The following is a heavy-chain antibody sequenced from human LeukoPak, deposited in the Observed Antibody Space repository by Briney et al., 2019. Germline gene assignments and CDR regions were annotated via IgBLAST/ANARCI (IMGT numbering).Heavy chain of an antibody. CDR3: ARYMDTVTTDY. J-gene: IGHJ4*02. Sequence: GASLKVSCKASGYTFTGYYMHWVRQAPGQGLEWMGWINPNSGGPNCAQKFQGRVTMTRDTCISTAYMELSRLKSDDTAVYYCARYMDTVTTDYWGQGTLVTVAS. V-gene: IGHV1-2*02. CDR1: GYTFTGYY. CDR2: INPNSGGP. D-gene: IGHD4-17*01.